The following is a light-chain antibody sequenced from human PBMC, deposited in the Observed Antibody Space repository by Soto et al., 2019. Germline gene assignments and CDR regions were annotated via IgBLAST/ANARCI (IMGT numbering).Light chain of an antibody. Sequence: EIVLTQSPGTLSLSPGERGTLSCRASQSVSSGYLAWYQQKPGQAPRLLIYDASSRATGIPDRFSGSGSGTDFTLTISSLQSEDFAVYYCQQYNNWPPITFGQGTRLE. CDR1: QSVSSGY. CDR3: QQYNNWPPIT. J-gene: IGKJ5*01. CDR2: DAS. V-gene: IGKV3-20*01.